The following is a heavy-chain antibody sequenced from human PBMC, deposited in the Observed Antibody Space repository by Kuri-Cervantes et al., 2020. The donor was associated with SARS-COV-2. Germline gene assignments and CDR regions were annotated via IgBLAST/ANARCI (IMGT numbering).Heavy chain of an antibody. Sequence: GESLKISCAASGFTFSNAWMSWVRQAPGKGLEWVGRIKSKTDGGTTDYAAPVKGRFTISRDDSKNTLYLQMNSLKTEDTAVYYCAKDRVYCSGGSCPLYYWGQGTLVTVSS. V-gene: IGHV3-15*01. CDR2: IKSKTDGGTT. D-gene: IGHD2-15*01. CDR3: AKDRVYCSGGSCPLYY. CDR1: GFTFSNAW. J-gene: IGHJ4*02.